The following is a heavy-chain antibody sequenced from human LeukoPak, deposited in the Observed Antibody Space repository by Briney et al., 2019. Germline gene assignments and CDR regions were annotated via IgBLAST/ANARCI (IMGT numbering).Heavy chain of an antibody. D-gene: IGHD4-11*01. CDR2: IYHSTNT. J-gene: IGHJ4*02. CDR3: AGGIGTTVRGYFDF. Sequence: KPSETLSLTCTVSSGSIMNTDLYWSWIRQSPGKGLEWIGYIYHSTNTYYNPSLNSRVTMSVDSSKNQFSLRLTSVTAADTAVYYCAGGIGTTVRGYFDFWGQGTQVTVSS. V-gene: IGHV4-30-2*06. CDR1: SGSIMNTDLY.